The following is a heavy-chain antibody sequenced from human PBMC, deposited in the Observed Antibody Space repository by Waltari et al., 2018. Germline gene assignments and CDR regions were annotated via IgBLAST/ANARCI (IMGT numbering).Heavy chain of an antibody. CDR2: INHSGST. CDR1: GGSFSGYY. V-gene: IGHV4-34*01. CDR3: ARAIRQKYYFDY. J-gene: IGHJ4*02. Sequence: QVQLQQWGAGLLKPSETLSLTCAVYGGSFSGYYWSWIRQPPGKGLEWIGEINHSGSTNYTPSLKSRVTIAVDTSKNQFSLKLSSVTAADTAVYYCARAIRQKYYFDYWGQGTLVTVSS.